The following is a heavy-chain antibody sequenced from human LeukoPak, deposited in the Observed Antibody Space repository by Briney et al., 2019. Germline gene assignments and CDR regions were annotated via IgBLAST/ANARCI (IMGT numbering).Heavy chain of an antibody. CDR3: AKGAGPAPTIDDFFQH. J-gene: IGHJ1*01. CDR2: ISWDGGST. CDR1: GFTCDDYT. D-gene: IGHD3-9*01. Sequence: PGGSLRLSCAASGFTCDDYTMHWVRQAPGKGLEWVSLISWDGGSTYYADSMKGRFTISRDNSKNSLYLQMNSLRTEDTALYYCAKGAGPAPTIDDFFQHWGQGTMVTVSS. V-gene: IGHV3-43*01.